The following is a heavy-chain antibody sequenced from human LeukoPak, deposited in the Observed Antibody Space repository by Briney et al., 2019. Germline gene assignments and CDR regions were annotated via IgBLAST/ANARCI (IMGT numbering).Heavy chain of an antibody. CDR1: GFTFSSYA. CDR2: ISGSGGST. V-gene: IGHV3-23*01. Sequence: PGGSLRLSCAASGFTFSSYAMSWVRQAPGKGLEWVSAISGSGGSTYYADSVKGRFTISRDNSKNTLYLQMNSLRAEDTAVYYCARDLEGYCSGGSCYSEWYAFDIWGQGTMVTVSS. D-gene: IGHD2-15*01. CDR3: ARDLEGYCSGGSCYSEWYAFDI. J-gene: IGHJ3*02.